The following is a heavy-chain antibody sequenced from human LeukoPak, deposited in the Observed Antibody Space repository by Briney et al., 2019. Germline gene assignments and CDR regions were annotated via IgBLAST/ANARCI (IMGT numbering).Heavy chain of an antibody. V-gene: IGHV4-39*01. D-gene: IGHD3-10*01. CDR3: ARQGAHDSGSYYWFDY. J-gene: IGHJ4*02. CDR1: GGSISSSSFY. CDR2: IYYSGST. Sequence: SETLSLTCTVSGGSISSSSFYWGWIRQPPGKGPEWIGSIYYSGSTYYNPSLKSRVTISEDTSKNQFSLKLSSVTAADTAVYYCARQGAHDSGSYYWFDYWGQGTLVTVSS.